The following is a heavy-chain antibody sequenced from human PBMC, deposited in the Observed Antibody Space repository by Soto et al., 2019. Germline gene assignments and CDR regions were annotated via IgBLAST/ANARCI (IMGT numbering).Heavy chain of an antibody. V-gene: IGHV5-51*01. Sequence: GESLKISCKGSGYSFTSYWIGWVRQMPGKGLEWMGIIYPGDSDTRYSPSFQGQVTISADKSISTAYLKWSSLKASDTAMYYGARQNRRYYGWGGDYYYYGMAVWGQGPTVTVSS. J-gene: IGHJ6*02. CDR3: ARQNRRYYGWGGDYYYYGMAV. CDR1: GYSFTSYW. D-gene: IGHD3-10*01. CDR2: IYPGDSDT.